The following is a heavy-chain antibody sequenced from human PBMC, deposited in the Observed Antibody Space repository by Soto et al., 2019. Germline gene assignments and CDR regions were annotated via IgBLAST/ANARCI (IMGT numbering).Heavy chain of an antibody. Sequence: ASVKVSCKASGYTFNSYYMHWVRQAPGQGLEWMGIINPSGGSTSYAQKFQGRVTMTRDTSTSTVYMELSSLRSEDTAVYYCAREIDYYDSSGYPLDYWGQGTLVTVSS. D-gene: IGHD3-22*01. CDR3: AREIDYYDSSGYPLDY. J-gene: IGHJ4*02. CDR2: INPSGGST. CDR1: GYTFNSYY. V-gene: IGHV1-46*02.